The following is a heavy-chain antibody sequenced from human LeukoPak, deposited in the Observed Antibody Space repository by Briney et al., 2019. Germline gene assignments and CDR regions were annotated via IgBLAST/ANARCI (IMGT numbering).Heavy chain of an antibody. CDR1: GFTFSSFT. J-gene: IGHJ4*02. D-gene: IGHD3-3*01. Sequence: PGGSLRLSCAASGFTFSSFTMNWVRQAPGKGLEWVSTISSRSDYIYYADSVKGRFTISRDNAKNSLYLQMNSLRAEDTAVYYCARDCDFWSGVAWYFDYWGQGTLVTVSS. V-gene: IGHV3-21*01. CDR3: ARDCDFWSGVAWYFDY. CDR2: ISSRSDYI.